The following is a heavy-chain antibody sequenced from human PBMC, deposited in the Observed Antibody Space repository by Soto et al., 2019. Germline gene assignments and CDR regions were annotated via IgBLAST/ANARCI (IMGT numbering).Heavy chain of an antibody. J-gene: IGHJ4*02. CDR3: VTGYNSDY. CDR2: IKNDGSEK. CDR1: GISTSSYW. V-gene: IGHV3-7*03. D-gene: IGHD5-18*01. Sequence: GGSLRLSCAASGISTSSYWMGWVRQAPGRGLEWVASIKNDGSEKYYMDSLKGRFTISRDNALNSLYLQMNSLRAEDTAVYFCVTGYNSDYWGQGTLVTVSS.